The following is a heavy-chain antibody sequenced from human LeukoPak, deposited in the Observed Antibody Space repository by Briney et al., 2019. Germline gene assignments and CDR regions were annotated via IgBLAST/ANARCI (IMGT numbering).Heavy chain of an antibody. V-gene: IGHV4-34*01. D-gene: IGHD1-26*01. J-gene: IGHJ5*02. CDR3: ARDLELYSGSYATLS. CDR2: INHSGST. Sequence: SETLSLTCAVYGGSFSGYYWSWLRQPPGKGLEWIGEINHSGSTNYNPSLKSRVTISVDTSKNQFSLKLSSVTAADTAVYYCARDLELYSGSYATLSWGQGTLVTVSS. CDR1: GGSFSGYY.